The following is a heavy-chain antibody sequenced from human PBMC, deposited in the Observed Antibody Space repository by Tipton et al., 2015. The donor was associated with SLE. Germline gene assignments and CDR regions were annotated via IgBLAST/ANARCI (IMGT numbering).Heavy chain of an antibody. J-gene: IGHJ6*03. D-gene: IGHD1-26*01. CDR3: ARGYSGSYYYYYYMDV. CDR1: GGSISSYY. Sequence: TLSLTCTVSGGSISSYYWSWIRQPPGKGLEWIGYIYYSGSTNYNPSLKSRVTMSVDTSKNQFSLKLSSVTAADTAVYYCARGYSGSYYYYYYMDVWGKGTTVTVSS. CDR2: IYYSGST. V-gene: IGHV4-59*01.